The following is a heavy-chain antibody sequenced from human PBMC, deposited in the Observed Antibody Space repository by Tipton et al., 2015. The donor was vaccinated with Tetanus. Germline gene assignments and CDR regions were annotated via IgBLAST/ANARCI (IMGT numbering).Heavy chain of an antibody. CDR3: ARHQSGYFSPFDY. V-gene: IGHV4-39*01. D-gene: IGHD3-3*01. CDR1: GGSIRGGTFY. Sequence: TLSLTCTVSGGSIRGGTFYWGWIRQPPGKGLEWIGRIYESGDTYYIPSPKSRVTISVDTSKNQFSLNLNSMAAADTGVYYCARHQSGYFSPFDYWGQGNLGTVSS. J-gene: IGHJ4*02. CDR2: IYESGDT.